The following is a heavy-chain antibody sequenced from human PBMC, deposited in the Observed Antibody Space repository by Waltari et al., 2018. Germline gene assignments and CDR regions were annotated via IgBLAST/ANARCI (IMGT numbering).Heavy chain of an antibody. D-gene: IGHD6-13*01. CDR1: GGSCSVYY. V-gene: IGHV4-34*01. Sequence: QVQLQQWGAGLLKPSETLSLTCAVYGGSCSVYYWSWIRQPPGKGLEWIGEINHSGSTNYNPSLKSRVTISVDTSKNQFSLKLSSVTAADTAVYYCARGEIAAAVGGYWGQGTLVTVSS. CDR3: ARGEIAAAVGGY. CDR2: INHSGST. J-gene: IGHJ4*02.